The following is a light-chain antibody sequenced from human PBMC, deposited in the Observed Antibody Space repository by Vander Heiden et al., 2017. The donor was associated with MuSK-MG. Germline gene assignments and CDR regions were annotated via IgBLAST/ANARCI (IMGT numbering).Light chain of an antibody. CDR2: GNS. Sequence: QSALTQPPSVSGAPGQRVTISCTGSSSNIGAGYDVHWYQQLPGRAPKVLISGNSNRPSGVPDRFSGSKSGMSASLAITGLRAEDEADYYCQSYDSSLSGGVFGGGTKLTVV. V-gene: IGLV1-40*01. J-gene: IGLJ2*01. CDR3: QSYDSSLSGGV. CDR1: SSNIGAGYD.